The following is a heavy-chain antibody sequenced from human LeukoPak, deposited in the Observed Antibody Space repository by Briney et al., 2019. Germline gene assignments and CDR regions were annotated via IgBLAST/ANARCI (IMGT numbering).Heavy chain of an antibody. D-gene: IGHD4-17*01. V-gene: IGHV3-30*04. J-gene: IGHJ4*02. CDR1: GFSFSSYA. Sequence: PGGSLRLSCAASGFSFSSYAMHWVRQAPGKGLEWVAVISYDGTNKYYADSVKGRFTISRDNSKNTLYLQMSSLRAEDTAVYYCARDADYGDPKAIEYWGQGTLVTVSS. CDR3: ARDADYGDPKAIEY. CDR2: ISYDGTNK.